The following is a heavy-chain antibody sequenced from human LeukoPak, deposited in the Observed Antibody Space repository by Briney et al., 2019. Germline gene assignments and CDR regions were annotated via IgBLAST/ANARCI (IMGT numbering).Heavy chain of an antibody. V-gene: IGHV4-30-4*01. Sequence: PSETLSLTCTVSGGSISSGDYYWSWIRQPPGKGLEWIGYIYYSGSTYYNPSLKSRVTISVDTSKNQFSLKLSSVTAADTAVYYCPRDPHYYGSGSSESCAPGGQEPRVTFSS. D-gene: IGHD3-10*01. CDR3: PRDPHYYGSGSSESCAP. CDR2: IYYSGST. J-gene: IGHJ5*02. CDR1: GGSISSGDYY.